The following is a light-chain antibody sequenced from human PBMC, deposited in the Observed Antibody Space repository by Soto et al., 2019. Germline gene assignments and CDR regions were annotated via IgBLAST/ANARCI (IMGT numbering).Light chain of an antibody. CDR3: QQRSNWPPT. Sequence: EIVWTQSPATLSLSPGDRATLSCRASQSVSSYLAWYQQKPGQAPRPLIYDASNRATGIPARFSGSGSGTDFTLIIRSLEPEDFAGYYCQQRSNWPPTFGQGTKVEI. V-gene: IGKV3-11*01. CDR1: QSVSSY. J-gene: IGKJ1*01. CDR2: DAS.